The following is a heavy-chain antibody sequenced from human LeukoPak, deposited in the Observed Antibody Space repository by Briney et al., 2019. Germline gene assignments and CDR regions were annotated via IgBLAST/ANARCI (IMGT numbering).Heavy chain of an antibody. CDR2: ISSGGTYI. D-gene: IGHD2-2*02. CDR1: GFTFSSYT. J-gene: IGHJ6*03. Sequence: PGGSLRLSCLGSGFTFSSYTMDWVRQAPGKGLECVSFISSGGTYIYYADSVKGRFTISRDNAKNTLYLQMNSLGAEDTAVYYCARDGEFLPAAIEGMEYMDVWGKGTTVTVSS. CDR3: ARDGEFLPAAIEGMEYMDV. V-gene: IGHV3-21*01.